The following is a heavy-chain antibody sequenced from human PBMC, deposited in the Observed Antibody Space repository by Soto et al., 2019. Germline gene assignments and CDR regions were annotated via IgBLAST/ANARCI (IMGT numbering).Heavy chain of an antibody. J-gene: IGHJ4*02. D-gene: IGHD2-21*02. CDR1: GFTFNGLS. CDR3: AREPYGDSQYFDY. Sequence: QVQLVESGGGMVQPGTSLRLSCAASGFTFNGLSLHWVRQRPDKGLDWVAVISHDGRVTFYADFVKGRFTVSRDNSKNTIYLQVNSLRAEDTAVYYCAREPYGDSQYFDYWGQGTLGTVSS. V-gene: IGHV3-30*04. CDR2: ISHDGRVT.